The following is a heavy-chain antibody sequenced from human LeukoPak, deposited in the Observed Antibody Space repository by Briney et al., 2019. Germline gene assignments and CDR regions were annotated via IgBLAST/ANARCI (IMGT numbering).Heavy chain of an antibody. D-gene: IGHD3-10*01. Sequence: PSETLSLTCTVSGGSISSYYWSWIRQPAGKGLEWIGRIYTSGSTNYNPSLKSRVTISVDTSKNQFSLKLSSVTAADTAVYYCAITMVRGVIIDAFDIWGQGTMVTVSS. CDR2: IYTSGST. V-gene: IGHV4-4*07. J-gene: IGHJ3*02. CDR1: GGSISSYY. CDR3: AITMVRGVIIDAFDI.